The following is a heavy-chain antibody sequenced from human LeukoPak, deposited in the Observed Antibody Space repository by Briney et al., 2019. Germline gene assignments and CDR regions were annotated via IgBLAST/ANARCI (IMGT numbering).Heavy chain of an antibody. CDR3: ARGGRTGDLDY. V-gene: IGHV3-53*04. CDR2: IYSGGST. J-gene: IGHJ4*02. D-gene: IGHD7-27*01. CDR1: GFTVTRNY. Sequence: PGGSLRLSCAAPGFTVTRNYMSWVRQAPGKGLEWVSAIYSGGSTYSADSVKGRFTISRHSSNNTLYLQMNSLRAEDTAVYYCARGGRTGDLDYWGQGTLVTVSS.